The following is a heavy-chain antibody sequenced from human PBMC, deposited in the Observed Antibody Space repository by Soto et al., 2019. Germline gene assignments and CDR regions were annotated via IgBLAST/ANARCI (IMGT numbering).Heavy chain of an antibody. Sequence: EVQLVESGGGLVQPGGSLRLSCAASGFTFSSYSMNWVRQAQGKGLEWVSYISSSSSTIYYADSVKGRFTSSRDNAKNSLYLQMNRLRDEDTAVYYCARSLVGYCISTSCSNWYFDLWGRGTLVTVSS. CDR3: ARSLVGYCISTSCSNWYFDL. J-gene: IGHJ2*01. CDR1: GFTFSSYS. D-gene: IGHD2-2*01. CDR2: ISSSSSTI. V-gene: IGHV3-48*02.